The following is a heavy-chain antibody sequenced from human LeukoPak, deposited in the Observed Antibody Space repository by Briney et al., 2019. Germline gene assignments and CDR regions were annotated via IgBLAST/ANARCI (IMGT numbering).Heavy chain of an antibody. D-gene: IGHD3-10*01. CDR3: AATEGYGSGSYYAYYYGMDV. CDR2: IVVGSGNT. J-gene: IGHJ6*04. CDR1: GFTFTSSA. Sequence: SVKVSCKASGFTFTSSAVQWVRQARGQRLEWIGWIVVGSGNTNYAQKFQERVTITRDTSTSTAYMELSSLRSEDTAVYYCAATEGYGSGSYYAYYYGMDVWGKGTTVTVSS. V-gene: IGHV1-58*01.